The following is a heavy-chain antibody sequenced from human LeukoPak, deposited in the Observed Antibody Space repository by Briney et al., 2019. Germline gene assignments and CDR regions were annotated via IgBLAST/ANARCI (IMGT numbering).Heavy chain of an antibody. CDR3: AKVLPAERSGYFDY. CDR1: GFIFSTFA. Sequence: PGGSLRLSCAASGFIFSTFAMSWVRQAPGKGLEWVSGISGSGGSTHYADSVKGRFTISRDNSKNMLYLQMNSLRVGDTAVYYCAKVLPAERSGYFDYWGQGTLVTVSS. J-gene: IGHJ4*02. V-gene: IGHV3-23*01. D-gene: IGHD3-3*01. CDR2: ISGSGGST.